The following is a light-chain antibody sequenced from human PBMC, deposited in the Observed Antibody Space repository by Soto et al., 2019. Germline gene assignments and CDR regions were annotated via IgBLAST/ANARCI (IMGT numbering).Light chain of an antibody. Sequence: IQMTQSPSSLSASVGDRVTITGRASHGISNYLAWYQQKPGKVPKLLIYAASTLQSGVPSRLSGSGSGTDFTLTISSLQPEDVATYYCQKYNSAPLGQGTRLEIK. J-gene: IGKJ5*01. CDR2: AAS. CDR3: QKYNSAP. CDR1: HGISNY. V-gene: IGKV1-27*01.